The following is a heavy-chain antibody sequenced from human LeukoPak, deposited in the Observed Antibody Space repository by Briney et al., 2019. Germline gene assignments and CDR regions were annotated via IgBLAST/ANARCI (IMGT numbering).Heavy chain of an antibody. CDR2: INQDGSKK. CDR1: GFTFSSYW. D-gene: IGHD3-22*01. V-gene: IGHV3-7*01. CDR3: AKHTYFDGSGYSIDY. J-gene: IGHJ4*02. Sequence: PGGSLRLSCADSGFTFSSYWMTWVRQAPGKGLEWVANINQDGSKKDHVDSVKGRFTISRDNAKKTLYLQMDSLRTDDTAVYYCAKHTYFDGSGYSIDYWGQGTLVTVSS.